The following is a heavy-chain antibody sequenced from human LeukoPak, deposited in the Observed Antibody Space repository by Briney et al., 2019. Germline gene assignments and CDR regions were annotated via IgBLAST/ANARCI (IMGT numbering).Heavy chain of an antibody. D-gene: IGHD2-15*01. CDR1: GFTFSSYG. J-gene: IGHJ3*02. CDR3: AKEYCSGGSCPGAFDI. V-gene: IGHV3-30*18. CDR2: ISYDGSNK. Sequence: GGSLRLSCAASGFTFSSYGMHWVRQAPGKGLEWVAVISYDGSNKYYADSVKGRFTISRDNSKNTLYLQMNSLRAEDTAVYYCAKEYCSGGSCPGAFDIWGQGTMVTVSS.